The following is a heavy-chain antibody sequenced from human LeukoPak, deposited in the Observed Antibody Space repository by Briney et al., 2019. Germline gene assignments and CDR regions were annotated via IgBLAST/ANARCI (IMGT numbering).Heavy chain of an antibody. Sequence: GGSLRLSCAASGFTFSTDWMAWVCQAPGKGLEWVANIKGDESARHQADSVKGRFTISRDNAQNSVYLQMSSLRGEDTAVYYCARDVGGSLDYWGQGTLVTVSS. J-gene: IGHJ4*02. CDR1: GFTFSTDW. V-gene: IGHV3-7*01. CDR2: IKGDESAR. CDR3: ARDVGGSLDY. D-gene: IGHD1-26*01.